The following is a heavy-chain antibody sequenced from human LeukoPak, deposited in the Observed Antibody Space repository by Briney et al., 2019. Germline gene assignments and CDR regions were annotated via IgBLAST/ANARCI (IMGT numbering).Heavy chain of an antibody. J-gene: IGHJ4*02. Sequence: GSLRLSCSTSGFTFGDYAMSWVRQAPGKGLEWVGFIQAKAYGGATKYAASVNGRFSISRDDSQSIANLQMNDLKTEDTAVYYCTRAPHPRCSSSGCYLDYWGQGTLVTVSS. CDR2: IQAKAYGGAT. CDR1: GFTFGDYA. D-gene: IGHD2-2*01. CDR3: TRAPHPRCSSSGCYLDY. V-gene: IGHV3-49*04.